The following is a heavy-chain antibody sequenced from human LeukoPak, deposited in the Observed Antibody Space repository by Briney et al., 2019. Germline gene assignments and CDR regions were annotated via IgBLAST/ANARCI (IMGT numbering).Heavy chain of an antibody. CDR1: GGSISSSSYY. Sequence: PSETLSLTCTVSGGSISSSSYYWSWIRQPPGKGLEWIGYMYYSGSTYYNPSLESRVSMSIETSKNQLSLKLSSVTAADTAVYYCARGSYGSGSYTSWFDPWGQGTLVTVSS. CDR2: MYYSGST. V-gene: IGHV4-30-4*01. CDR3: ARGSYGSGSYTSWFDP. J-gene: IGHJ5*02. D-gene: IGHD3-10*01.